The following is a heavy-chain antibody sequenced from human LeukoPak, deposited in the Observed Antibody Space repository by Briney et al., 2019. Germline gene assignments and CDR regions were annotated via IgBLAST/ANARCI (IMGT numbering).Heavy chain of an antibody. D-gene: IGHD1-1*01. CDR3: ARCSRGTSVGMDV. J-gene: IGHJ6*02. CDR1: GGSISNYY. Sequence: PSETLSLTCSVSGGSISNYYWTWIRQPPGKGLEWSGYIYYSGNTNYNPSLTSRVTISLDTSKNQLSLKLTSVTAADTAVYYCARCSRGTSVGMDVWGQGTTVTVSS. CDR2: IYYSGNT. V-gene: IGHV4-59*08.